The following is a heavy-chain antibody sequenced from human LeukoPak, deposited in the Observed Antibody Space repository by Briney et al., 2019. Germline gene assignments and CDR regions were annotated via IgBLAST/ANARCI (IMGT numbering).Heavy chain of an antibody. CDR2: INPSGGST. Sequence: ASVKVSCKASGYTFTSYYMHWVRQAPGQGLEWMGIINPSGGSTSYAQKFQGRVTMTRDTSISTAYMELTRLRSDDTAVYYCARDRDYYDSSGYYPLDYWGQGSLVTVSS. J-gene: IGHJ4*02. CDR1: GYTFTSYY. D-gene: IGHD3-22*01. CDR3: ARDRDYYDSSGYYPLDY. V-gene: IGHV1-46*01.